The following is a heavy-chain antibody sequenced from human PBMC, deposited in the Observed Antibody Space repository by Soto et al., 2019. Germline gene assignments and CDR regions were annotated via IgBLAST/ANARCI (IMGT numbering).Heavy chain of an antibody. CDR1: YGSINNYY. J-gene: IGHJ5*02. CDR2: IHYSGST. D-gene: IGHD3-22*01. V-gene: IGHV4-59*01. Sequence: SETLSLTCTVSYGSINNYYWSWIRQPPGKGLEWIGHIHYSGSTNYSPSLKSRVTISLDKSKDQVSLKLTSVIAADTAVYYCARGAHCTSVACHGYPNNWFDRWGQGALVTSPQ. CDR3: ARGAHCTSVACHGYPNNWFDR.